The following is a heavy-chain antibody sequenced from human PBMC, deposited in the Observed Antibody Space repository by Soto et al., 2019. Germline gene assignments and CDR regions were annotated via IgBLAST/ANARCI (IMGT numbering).Heavy chain of an antibody. J-gene: IGHJ4*02. CDR2: ISRDGGTK. CDR1: GFTVSTYG. Sequence: QVQLVESGGGGVQPGRSLRLSCAVSGFTVSTYGMHWVRQAPGKGLEWVAVISRDGGTKYYADSVKGRFTISRDNSRNTLFLEMNRLRGDDMAVYYCTGEVASGYWGQGTLVTVSS. CDR3: TGEVASGY. V-gene: IGHV3-30*03. D-gene: IGHD2-8*02.